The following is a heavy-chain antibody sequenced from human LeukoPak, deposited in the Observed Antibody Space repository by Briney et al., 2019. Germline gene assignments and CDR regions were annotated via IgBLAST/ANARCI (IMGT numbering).Heavy chain of an antibody. Sequence: SETLSLTCTVSGGSLNGYYWSWIRQPPGKGLEWIGYIYYSGSTNYNPSLKRRVTISEDTSKNQFSLNLSSVTAADTAVYYGASLHFAAAEEFDPWGEGTLVTVSS. CDR3: ASLHFAAAEEFDP. V-gene: IGHV4-59*08. CDR1: GGSLNGYY. J-gene: IGHJ5*02. D-gene: IGHD6-13*01. CDR2: IYYSGST.